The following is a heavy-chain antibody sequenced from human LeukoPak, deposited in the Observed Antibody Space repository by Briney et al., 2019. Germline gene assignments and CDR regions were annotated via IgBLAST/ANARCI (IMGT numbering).Heavy chain of an antibody. J-gene: IGHJ5*02. D-gene: IGHD1-26*01. CDR1: GYSISSGYF. V-gene: IGHV4-38-2*02. CDR3: ARDYKVLKGFVPREVGATGGWFDP. Sequence: SETLSLTCTVSGYSISSGYFWGWIRPPPGKGLDWIGTIYHSGSTYYNPSLKSRVTISLDTSKNQFSLKLSSVTAADTAVYYCARDYKVLKGFVPREVGATGGWFDPWGQGTLVTVSS. CDR2: IYHSGST.